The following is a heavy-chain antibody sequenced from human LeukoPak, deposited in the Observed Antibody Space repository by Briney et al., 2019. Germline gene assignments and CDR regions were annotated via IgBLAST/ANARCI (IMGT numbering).Heavy chain of an antibody. J-gene: IGHJ4*02. D-gene: IGHD1-26*01. CDR2: IYYSGRT. Sequence: SETLSLTCTVSDGSISGSYWNRIRQPPGKGLEWIGNIYYSGRTNYNPSLKSRVTISVDTSKNQVSLKLTSVTAADTAVYYCARHSGTYMDYWGQGTLVTVSS. V-gene: IGHV4-59*08. CDR1: DGSISGSY. CDR3: ARHSGTYMDY.